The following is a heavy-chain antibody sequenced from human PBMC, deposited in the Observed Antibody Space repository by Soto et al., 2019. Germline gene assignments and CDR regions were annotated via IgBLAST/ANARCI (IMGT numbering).Heavy chain of an antibody. D-gene: IGHD3-10*01. CDR1: GFTFSSYG. CDR3: ARDRVWFGELSGHDYYYGMDV. V-gene: IGHV3-33*01. Sequence: QVQLVESGGGVVQPGRSLRLSCAASGFTFSSYGMHWVRQAPGKGLGWGAVIGYEGSNKYYADSVKGRFTISRDNSKNTLYLQMNSLRAEDTAVYYCARDRVWFGELSGHDYYYGMDVWGQGTTVTVSS. CDR2: IGYEGSNK. J-gene: IGHJ6*02.